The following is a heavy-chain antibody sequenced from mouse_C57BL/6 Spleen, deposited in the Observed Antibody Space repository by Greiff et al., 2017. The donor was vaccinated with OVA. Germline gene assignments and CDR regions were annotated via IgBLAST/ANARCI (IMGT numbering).Heavy chain of an antibody. CDR1: GYTFTSYW. CDR3: ARGYPENAMDY. D-gene: IGHD2-2*01. CDR2: IDPSDSYT. Sequence: QVQLQQPGAELVMPGASVKLSCKASGYTFTSYWMHWVKQRPGQGLEWIGEIDPSDSYTNYNQKFKGKSTLTVDKSSSTAYMQLSSLTSEDSAVYYCARGYPENAMDYWGQGTSVTVSS. J-gene: IGHJ4*01. V-gene: IGHV1-69*01.